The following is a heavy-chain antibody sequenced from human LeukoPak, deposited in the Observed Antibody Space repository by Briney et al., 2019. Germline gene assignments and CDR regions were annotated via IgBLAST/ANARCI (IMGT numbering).Heavy chain of an antibody. CDR3: ARLYYYDSSGYYYFYDY. Sequence: PSETLSLTCTVSGGSISSYYWSWIRQPPGKGLEWIGYIYYSGSTHYNPSLKSRVTISVDTPKNQFSLKLSSVTAADTAVYYCARLYYYDSSGYYYFYDYWGQGTLVTVSS. D-gene: IGHD3-22*01. CDR2: IYYSGST. CDR1: GGSISSYY. V-gene: IGHV4-59*12. J-gene: IGHJ4*02.